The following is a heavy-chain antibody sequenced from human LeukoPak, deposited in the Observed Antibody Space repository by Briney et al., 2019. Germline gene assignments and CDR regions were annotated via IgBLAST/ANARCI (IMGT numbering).Heavy chain of an antibody. V-gene: IGHV3-21*01. D-gene: IGHD5-24*01. J-gene: IGHJ3*02. Sequence: GGSLRLSCAASGFTFSSYSMNWVRRAPGKGLEWVSSISSSSSYIYYADSVKGRFTISRDNAKNSLFLQMNSLRAEDTAVYYCARVEMATIGGAFDIWGQGTMVTVSS. CDR1: GFTFSSYS. CDR3: ARVEMATIGGAFDI. CDR2: ISSSSSYI.